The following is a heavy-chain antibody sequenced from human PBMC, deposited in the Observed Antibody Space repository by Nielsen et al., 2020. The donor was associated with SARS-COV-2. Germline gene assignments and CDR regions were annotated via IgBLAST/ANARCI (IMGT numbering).Heavy chain of an antibody. CDR1: GDSISSQTW. V-gene: IGHV4-4*02. D-gene: IGHD4-11*01. Sequence: SETLSLTCGVFGDSISSQTWWSWVRQPPGKGLEWIGQIYHGGSTNYNPSLRSRVAISVDKPNNQFSLKLTSLTAADTAVYYCARMIGYSTSSDSWGQGILVTVSS. CDR3: ARMIGYSTSSDS. J-gene: IGHJ4*02. CDR2: IYHGGST.